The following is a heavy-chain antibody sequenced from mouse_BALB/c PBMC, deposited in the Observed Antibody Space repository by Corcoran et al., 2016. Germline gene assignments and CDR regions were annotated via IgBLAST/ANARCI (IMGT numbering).Heavy chain of an antibody. V-gene: IGHV14-3*02. Sequence: EVQLQQSGAELVKPGASVKLSCTASGFNIKDTYMHWVKQRPEQGLEWIGRIDPANGNTKYDPKFQGKATITADTSSNTAYLQLSSLTSEDTAVYYCARRYYGSSFAWFAYWGQGTLVTVSA. J-gene: IGHJ3*01. CDR2: IDPANGNT. CDR3: ARRYYGSSFAWFAY. D-gene: IGHD1-1*01. CDR1: GFNIKDTY.